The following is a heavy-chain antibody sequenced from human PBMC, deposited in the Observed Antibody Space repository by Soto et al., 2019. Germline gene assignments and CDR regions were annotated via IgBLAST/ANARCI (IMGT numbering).Heavy chain of an antibody. D-gene: IGHD6-19*01. J-gene: IGHJ3*02. Sequence: QVQLVQSGADVKKPGASVKVSCKASGYNFTSYGISWVRQAPGQGLEWMGWISPHNDRTKYARRFQDRVTMTTETPTSTVYMELGSVRSDDTAVYYCARDRYYSSGRYFDHDAFDIWGQGTVVTVSS. CDR2: ISPHNDRT. V-gene: IGHV1-18*01. CDR3: ARDRYYSSGRYFDHDAFDI. CDR1: GYNFTSYG.